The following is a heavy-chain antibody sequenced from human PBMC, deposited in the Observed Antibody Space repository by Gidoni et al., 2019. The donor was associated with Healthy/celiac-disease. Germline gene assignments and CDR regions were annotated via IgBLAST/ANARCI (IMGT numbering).Heavy chain of an antibody. D-gene: IGHD3-9*01. J-gene: IGHJ4*02. Sequence: QVQLVQSGAEVQQPGSSVKVSCQASVYTFSSYAISWVRQAPGRGLEWMGGITPSFGTTNDAQKCQGRVKITADESTSTGYMELSRLRSEDTGLYYWARLVYRRPDIWTGPSTLWGQGTLVTVSS. CDR3: ARLVYRRPDIWTGPSTL. V-gene: IGHV1-69*01. CDR1: VYTFSSYA. CDR2: ITPSFGTT.